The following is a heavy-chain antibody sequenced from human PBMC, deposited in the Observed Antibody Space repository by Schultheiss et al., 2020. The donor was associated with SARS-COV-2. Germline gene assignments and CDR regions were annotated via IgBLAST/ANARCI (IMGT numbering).Heavy chain of an antibody. J-gene: IGHJ6*02. CDR3: ARLEDYYYGMDV. Sequence: SCAASGFTFDDYAMHWVRQAPGKGLEWVSGISWNSGSIGYADSVKGRFTISRDNAKNSLYLQMNSLRAEDTAVYYCARLEDYYYGMDVWGQGTTVTVSS. V-gene: IGHV3-9*01. CDR1: GFTFDDYA. CDR2: ISWNSGSI.